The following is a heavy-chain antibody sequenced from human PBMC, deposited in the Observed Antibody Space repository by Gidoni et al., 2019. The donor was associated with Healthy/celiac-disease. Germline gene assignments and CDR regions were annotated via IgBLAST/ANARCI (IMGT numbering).Heavy chain of an antibody. Sequence: QVQLVQSAAEVKKPGASVKASCKASGYTFPSYDINWVRQATGQGLEWMGWMNPNSGNTGYAQKFQGRVTMTRNTSISTAYMGLSSLRSEDTAVYYCARRKGGYYDRSMDWFDPWGQGTLVTVSS. D-gene: IGHD3-22*01. V-gene: IGHV1-8*01. CDR1: GYTFPSYD. J-gene: IGHJ5*02. CDR3: ARRKGGYYDRSMDWFDP. CDR2: MNPNSGNT.